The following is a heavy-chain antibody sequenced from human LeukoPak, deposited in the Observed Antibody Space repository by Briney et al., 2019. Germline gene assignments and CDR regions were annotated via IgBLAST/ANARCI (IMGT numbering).Heavy chain of an antibody. D-gene: IGHD3-10*01. V-gene: IGHV4-30-4*01. CDR3: ARDYYGSGKYYYYGMDV. J-gene: IGHJ6*04. CDR2: IYYSGST. Sequence: ESSQTLSLTCTVSGGSISSGDYYWSWIRQPPGKGLEWIGYIYYSGSTYYNPSLKSRVTISVDTSKNQFSRKLSSVTAADTAVYYCARDYYGSGKYYYYGMDVWGKGTTVTVSS. CDR1: GGSISSGDYY.